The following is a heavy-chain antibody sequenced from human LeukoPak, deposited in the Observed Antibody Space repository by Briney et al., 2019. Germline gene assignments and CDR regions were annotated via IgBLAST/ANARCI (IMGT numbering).Heavy chain of an antibody. CDR2: VIGDGVTT. CDR1: GFTFNAYA. J-gene: IGHJ4*02. V-gene: IGHV3-43*02. CDR3: VRDTGSGWDFDY. Sequence: GGSLRLSCAASGFTFNAYAIHWVRQAPGKGLEWVSLVIGDGVTTDYANSVKGRFTVSRDNSKNSLYLQMSNLRTEDTALYYCVRDTGSGWDFDYWGQGTLVTVPS. D-gene: IGHD6-19*01.